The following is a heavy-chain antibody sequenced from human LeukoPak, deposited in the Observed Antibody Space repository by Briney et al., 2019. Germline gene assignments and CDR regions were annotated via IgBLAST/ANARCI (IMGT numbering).Heavy chain of an antibody. CDR3: ASSDYYDSSGYGLVN. CDR2: MNPNSGNT. J-gene: IGHJ4*02. CDR1: GYTFTSYD. D-gene: IGHD3-22*01. V-gene: IGHV1-8*01. Sequence: ASVKVSCKASGYTFTSYDINWVRQATGQGLEWMGWMNPNSGNTGYAQKFQGRVTMTRNTSISTAYMELSSLRSEDTAVYYCASSDYYDSSGYGLVNWGQGTLVTVSS.